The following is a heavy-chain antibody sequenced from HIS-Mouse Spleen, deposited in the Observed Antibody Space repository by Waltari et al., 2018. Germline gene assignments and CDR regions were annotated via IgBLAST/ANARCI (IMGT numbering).Heavy chain of an antibody. CDR2: INPNSGGT. CDR1: GYTFTGYH. CDR3: ARYNALYRLYYFDY. D-gene: IGHD2-2*02. V-gene: IGHV1-2*02. Sequence: QVQLVQSGAEVKKPGASVKVSCKASGYTFTGYHMHWVRQPPGPGLEWMGWINPNSGGTNYAQKFQGRVTMTRDTSISTAYMELSRLRSDDTAVYYCARYNALYRLYYFDYWGQGTLVTVSS. J-gene: IGHJ4*02.